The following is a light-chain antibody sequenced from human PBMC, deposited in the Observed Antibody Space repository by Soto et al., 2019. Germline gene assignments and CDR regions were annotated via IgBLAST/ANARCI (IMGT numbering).Light chain of an antibody. CDR2: GNN. Sequence: QSVLTQPPSVSGAPGQRVTSSCTGSSSNIGSNYDVHWYRQLPGTAPKLIIYGNNIRPSGVPDRFSGSKSDTSASLAITGLQAEDEADYYCQSYDSSLSGVVFGGGTKVTVL. J-gene: IGLJ2*01. CDR3: QSYDSSLSGVV. V-gene: IGLV1-40*01. CDR1: SSNIGSNYD.